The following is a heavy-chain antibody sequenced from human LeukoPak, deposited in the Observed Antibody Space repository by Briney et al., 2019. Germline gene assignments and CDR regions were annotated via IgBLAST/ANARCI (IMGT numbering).Heavy chain of an antibody. D-gene: IGHD5-18*01. Sequence: GGSLRLSCAASRFTFSDYWMSWVRQAPGKGLEWVSSISSSSSYIYYADSVKGRFTISRDNAKNSLYLQMNSLRAEDTAVYYCARERGYSYGVTDYWGQGTLVTVSS. V-gene: IGHV3-21*01. CDR1: RFTFSDYW. J-gene: IGHJ4*02. CDR3: ARERGYSYGVTDY. CDR2: ISSSSSYI.